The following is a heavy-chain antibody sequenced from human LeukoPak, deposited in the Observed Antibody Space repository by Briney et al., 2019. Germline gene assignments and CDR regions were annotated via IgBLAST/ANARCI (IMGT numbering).Heavy chain of an antibody. CDR1: GYTFNSYY. D-gene: IGHD2-15*01. Sequence: GASVKVSCKASGYTFNSYYIHWVRQAPGQGIEWMGIINPRSGSTDYAQKFQGRVTTTRDMSTSTVYMDLSSLTSEDTAVYYCARGRLNYNSGGLYDNPHLDYWGQGTLVIVSS. J-gene: IGHJ4*02. V-gene: IGHV1-46*02. CDR2: INPRSGST. CDR3: ARGRLNYNSGGLYDNPHLDY.